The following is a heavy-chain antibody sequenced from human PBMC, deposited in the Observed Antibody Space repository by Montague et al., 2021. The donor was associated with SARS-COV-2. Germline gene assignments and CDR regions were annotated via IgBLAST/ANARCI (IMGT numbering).Heavy chain of an antibody. CDR2: IYYSGST. V-gene: IGHV4-39*07. J-gene: IGHJ6*02. D-gene: IGHD6-13*01. CDR3: ARVGRQQLVRLSGMDV. CDR1: GGSISSSSYY. Sequence: SETLSLTCTVSGGSISSSSYYWGWIRQPPGKGLEWIGSIYYSGSTYYNPSVKSRVTISVDTPKNQFSLKLSSVTAADTAVYYCARVGRQQLVRLSGMDVWGQGTTVTVS.